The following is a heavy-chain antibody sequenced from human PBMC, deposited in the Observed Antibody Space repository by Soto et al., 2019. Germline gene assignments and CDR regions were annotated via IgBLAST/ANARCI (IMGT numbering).Heavy chain of an antibody. CDR3: ARDPVAVAGREAFDI. J-gene: IGHJ3*02. CDR2: IYYSGST. CDR1: GGSVSRGSYY. Sequence: SEALSLTCTVSGGSVSRGSYYWSWIRQPPGKGLEWIGYIYYSGSTNYNPSLKSRVTISVDTSKNQFSLKLSSVTAADTAVYYCARDPVAVAGREAFDIWGQGTMVT. V-gene: IGHV4-61*01. D-gene: IGHD6-19*01.